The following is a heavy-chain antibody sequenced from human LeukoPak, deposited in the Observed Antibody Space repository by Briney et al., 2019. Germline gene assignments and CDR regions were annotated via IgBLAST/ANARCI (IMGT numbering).Heavy chain of an antibody. CDR1: GGSVSSGSYY. CDR2: VYYSGDT. D-gene: IGHD2/OR15-2a*01. J-gene: IGHJ4*02. V-gene: IGHV4-61*01. Sequence: SETLSLTCTVSGGSVSSGSYYWSWIRQPPGKGLEWIGYVYYSGDTNYNPSLKSRVTMSVDTSKNQFSLKLNSVTAADTAVYYCVRGQILADYWGQGALVTVSS. CDR3: VRGQILADY.